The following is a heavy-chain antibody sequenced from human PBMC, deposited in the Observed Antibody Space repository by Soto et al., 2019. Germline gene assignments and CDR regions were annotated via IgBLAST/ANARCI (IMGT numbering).Heavy chain of an antibody. J-gene: IGHJ4*02. CDR1: GITFRSRA. CDR3: TRGPRPISTGTGAY. V-gene: IGHV3-23*01. CDR2: TTDTDGDR. D-gene: IGHD3-10*01. Sequence: GGSLRLSCVASGITFRSRAMSWVRQAPGEGLEWVSTTTDTDGDRKYADSVRGRFTISRDNVNDTLYLQMNNLRAEDSGLYYCTRGPRPISTGTGAYWGQGTQVTVSS.